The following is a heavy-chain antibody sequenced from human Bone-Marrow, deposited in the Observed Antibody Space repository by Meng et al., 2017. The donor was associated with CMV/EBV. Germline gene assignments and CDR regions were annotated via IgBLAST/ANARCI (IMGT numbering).Heavy chain of an antibody. CDR2: IYHGGST. CDR1: GYSISSGYY. Sequence: SETLSLTCTVSGYSISSGYYWGWIRQPPGKGLEWIGSIYHGGSTYYNPSLKSRVTISVDTSKNQFSLKLSSVTVADTAVYYCARDGRGKPLITIFGVAPDWFDPWGQGTLVTVSS. CDR3: ARDGRGKPLITIFGVAPDWFDP. J-gene: IGHJ5*02. V-gene: IGHV4-38-2*02. D-gene: IGHD3-3*01.